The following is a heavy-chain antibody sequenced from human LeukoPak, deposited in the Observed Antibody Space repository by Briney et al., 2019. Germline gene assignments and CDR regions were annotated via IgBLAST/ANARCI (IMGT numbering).Heavy chain of an antibody. CDR3: ARGRMIFGVVKNWFDP. CDR2: INHSGST. CDR1: GGSFSGYY. J-gene: IGHJ5*02. Sequence: SETLSLTCAVYGGSFSGYYWSWIRQPPGKGLEWIGEINHSGSTNYNPSLKSRVTISVDTSKNQFSLKLSSVTAADTAVYYCARGRMIFGVVKNWFDPWGLGTLVTVSS. V-gene: IGHV4-34*01. D-gene: IGHD3/OR15-3a*01.